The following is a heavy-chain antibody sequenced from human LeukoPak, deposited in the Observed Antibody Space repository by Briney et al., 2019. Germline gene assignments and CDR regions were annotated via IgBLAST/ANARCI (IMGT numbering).Heavy chain of an antibody. V-gene: IGHV4-31*03. Sequence: PSQTLSLTCTVSGGSISSGGYYWSWIRQHPGKGLEWIGYIYYSGSTYYNPSLKSRVTVSVGTSKNQFSLKLSSVTAADTAVYYCARVPRSITIFGVVIAEAIDPWGQGTLVAVSS. CDR1: GGSISSGGYY. J-gene: IGHJ5*02. CDR2: IYYSGST. CDR3: ARVPRSITIFGVVIAEAIDP. D-gene: IGHD3-3*01.